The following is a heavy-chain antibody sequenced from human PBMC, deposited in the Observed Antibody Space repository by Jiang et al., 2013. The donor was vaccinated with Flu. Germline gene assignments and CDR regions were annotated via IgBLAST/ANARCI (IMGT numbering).Heavy chain of an antibody. CDR1: GGSISNYY. D-gene: IGHD5/OR15-5a*01. CDR3: ARDFYDVYSGNFDL. J-gene: IGHJ2*01. CDR2: IYSSGGT. V-gene: IGHV4-4*07. Sequence: GSGLVKPSETLSLTCAVSGGSISNYYWSWIRQPAGKGLEWIGRIYSSGGTNYNPSLKSRVTMSVDTSKNQFSLRLSSVTAADTAIYYCARDFYDVYSGNFDLWGRGTLVTVSS.